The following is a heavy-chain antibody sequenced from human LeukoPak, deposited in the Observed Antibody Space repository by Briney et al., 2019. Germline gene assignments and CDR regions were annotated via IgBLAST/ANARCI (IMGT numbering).Heavy chain of an antibody. Sequence: GGSLRLSCAASGFTFSDYYMSWIRQAPGKGLEWVSYISSSGSTIYYADSVKGRFTISRDNAKNSLYLQMNSLRDEDTAVYYCARDNCSSLSIFDYWGQGTLVTVSS. CDR1: GFTFSDYY. V-gene: IGHV3-11*01. CDR2: ISSSGSTI. CDR3: ARDNCSSLSIFDY. J-gene: IGHJ4*02. D-gene: IGHD6-6*01.